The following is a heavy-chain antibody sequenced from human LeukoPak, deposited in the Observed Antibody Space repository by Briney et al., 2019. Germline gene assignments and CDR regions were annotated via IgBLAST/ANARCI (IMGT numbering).Heavy chain of an antibody. CDR1: GFTFSSHW. J-gene: IGHJ5*02. CDR2: IKTDGSST. D-gene: IGHD4-11*01. CDR3: ARDHSPGWFGP. Sequence: GGSLRLSCAASGFTFSSHWMHWVRQAPGKGLEWVSRIKTDGSSTDYADSVKGRFTISRGNAKNTLYLQMNSLRVEDTAVYYCARDHSPGWFGPWGQGTLVTVSS. V-gene: IGHV3-74*01.